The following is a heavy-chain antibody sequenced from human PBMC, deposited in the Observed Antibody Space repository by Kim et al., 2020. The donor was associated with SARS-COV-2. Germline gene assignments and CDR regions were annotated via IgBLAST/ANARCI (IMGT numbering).Heavy chain of an antibody. Sequence: GGSLRLSCAASGFTFSSYWMSWVRQAPGKGLEWVANIKRDGSEKYYVDSVKGRFTISRDNAKNSLYLQMNSLRAEDTAVYYCARDLIDYPYYGMDVWGQGTTVTVSS. CDR3: ARDLIDYPYYGMDV. CDR1: GFTFSSYW. CDR2: IKRDGSEK. J-gene: IGHJ6*02. V-gene: IGHV3-7*03.